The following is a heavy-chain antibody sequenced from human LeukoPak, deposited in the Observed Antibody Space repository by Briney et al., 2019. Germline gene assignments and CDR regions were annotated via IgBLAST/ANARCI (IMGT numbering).Heavy chain of an antibody. D-gene: IGHD3-22*01. CDR1: GGSFSVYY. CDR3: ARAAGRYYYDSSGYYHYFDY. J-gene: IGHJ4*02. Sequence: PSETLSLTCAVYGGSFSVYYWSSIRQPPGKGLEWIGEINHSGSTNYNPSPKSRVTISVDTSKNQFSLKLSSVTAEDTAVYYCARAAGRYYYDSSGYYHYFDYWGQGTLVTVSS. V-gene: IGHV4-34*01. CDR2: INHSGST.